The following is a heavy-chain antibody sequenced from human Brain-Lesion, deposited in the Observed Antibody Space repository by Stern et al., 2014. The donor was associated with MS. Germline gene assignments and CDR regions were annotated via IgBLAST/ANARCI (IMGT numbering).Heavy chain of an antibody. D-gene: IGHD3-3*01. CDR1: GFTFADYG. CDR2: ISWNSDSI. J-gene: IGHJ6*02. CDR3: AKGRSPYYYYGMDV. V-gene: IGHV3-9*01. Sequence: EVQLVESGGGLVQPGRSLRLSCAASGFTFADYGMHWVRQAPGKGLEWVSGISWNSDSIAYSDSVKGRFTISRDNAKHSLYLQMNSLRTEDTALYYCAKGRSPYYYYGMDVWGQGTTVTVSS.